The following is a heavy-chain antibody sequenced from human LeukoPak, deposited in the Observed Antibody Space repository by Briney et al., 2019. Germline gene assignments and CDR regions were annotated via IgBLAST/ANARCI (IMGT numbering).Heavy chain of an antibody. CDR1: GGSISSSHW. J-gene: IGHJ2*01. D-gene: IGHD3-9*01. Sequence: SETLSLTCAVSGGSISSSHWWSWVRQPPGKGLEWIGEIYHSGSTKYSTSLKSRVTISIDKSKNQFSLKLSSVTAADTAVYYCARQYSDILTGYHRGELYWYFDLWGRGTLVTVSS. CDR2: IYHSGST. CDR3: ARQYSDILTGYHRGELYWYFDL. V-gene: IGHV4-4*02.